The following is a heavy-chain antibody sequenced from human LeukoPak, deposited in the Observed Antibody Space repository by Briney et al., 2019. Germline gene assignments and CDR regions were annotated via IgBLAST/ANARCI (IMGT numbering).Heavy chain of an antibody. Sequence: PGGSLRLSCAASGFTVSSNYMSWIRQAPGKGLEWVSVIYSGGSTYYADSVKGRFTISRDNSKNTLYLQMNSLRAEDTAVYYCARASDDFWSGYHFDYWGQGTLVTVSS. CDR2: IYSGGST. V-gene: IGHV3-53*01. CDR3: ARASDDFWSGYHFDY. CDR1: GFTVSSNY. J-gene: IGHJ4*02. D-gene: IGHD3-3*01.